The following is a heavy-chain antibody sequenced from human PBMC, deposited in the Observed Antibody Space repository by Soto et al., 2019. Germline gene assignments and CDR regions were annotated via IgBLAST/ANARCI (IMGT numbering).Heavy chain of an antibody. V-gene: IGHV1-18*01. CDR3: ARDRVSHSYYDILTDTWFDP. D-gene: IGHD3-9*01. Sequence: GASVKVSCKASGYTFTSYGISWVRQAPGQGLEWMGWISAYNGNTNYAQKLQGRVTMTTDTSTSTAYMELRSLRSDDTAVYYCARDRVSHSYYDILTDTWFDPWGQGTLVTVSS. CDR1: GYTFTSYG. J-gene: IGHJ5*02. CDR2: ISAYNGNT.